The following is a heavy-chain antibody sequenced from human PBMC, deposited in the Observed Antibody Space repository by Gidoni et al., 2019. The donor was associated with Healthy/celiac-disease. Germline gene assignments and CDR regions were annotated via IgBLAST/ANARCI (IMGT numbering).Heavy chain of an antibody. Sequence: EVQLVEAGGGLAQPGGSLRLSCAASGFTASSNYMSWVRQAIGKGLEWVSVIYSGGSTYYEGSVKGQFTISRDNSKNALYLQMKSLRAEGTAVYYGAGYHNGYSSSWYLVYYGMDVWGQGTTVTVSS. CDR3: AGYHNGYSSSWYLVYYGMDV. V-gene: IGHV3-66*02. CDR1: GFTASSNY. CDR2: IYSGGST. J-gene: IGHJ6*02. D-gene: IGHD6-13*01.